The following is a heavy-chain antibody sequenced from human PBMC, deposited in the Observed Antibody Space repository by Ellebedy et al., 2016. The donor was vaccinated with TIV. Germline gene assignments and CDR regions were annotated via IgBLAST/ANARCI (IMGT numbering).Heavy chain of an antibody. CDR2: INHSGST. D-gene: IGHD1-26*01. V-gene: IGHV4-34*01. Sequence: MPSETLSLTCAVYGGSFSGYYWSWIRQPPGKGLEWIGEINHSGSTNYNPSLKSRVTISVDTSKNQFSLKLSSVTAADTAVYYCARDSYSDSGSYEYYFDYWGQGTLVTVSS. CDR1: GGSFSGYY. CDR3: ARDSYSDSGSYEYYFDY. J-gene: IGHJ4*02.